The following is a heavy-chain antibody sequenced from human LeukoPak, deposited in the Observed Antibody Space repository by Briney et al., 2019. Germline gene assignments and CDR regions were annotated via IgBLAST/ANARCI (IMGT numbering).Heavy chain of an antibody. V-gene: IGHV3-30-3*01. D-gene: IGHD1-26*01. J-gene: IGHJ6*02. CDR1: GFTFSSYA. CDR2: ISYDGSNK. Sequence: PGGSLRLSCAASGFTFSSYAMHWVRQAPGKGLGWVAVISYDGSNKYYADSVKGRFTISRDNSKNTLYLQMNSLRAEDTAVYYCARDTERARCAYYYYGMDVWGQGTTVTVSS. CDR3: ARDTERARCAYYYYGMDV.